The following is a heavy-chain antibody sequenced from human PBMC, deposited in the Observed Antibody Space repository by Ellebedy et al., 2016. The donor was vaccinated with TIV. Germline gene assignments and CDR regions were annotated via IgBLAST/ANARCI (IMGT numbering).Heavy chain of an antibody. J-gene: IGHJ5*02. CDR2: IYTSGST. V-gene: IGHV4-61*02. D-gene: IGHD3-10*01. CDR3: ARVVYNWFDP. CDR1: GGSISSGSYY. Sequence: SETLSLXCTVSGGSISSGSYYWSWIRQPAGKGLEWIGRIYTSGSTNYNPSLKSRVTMSVDTSKNQFSLKLSSVTAADTAVYYCARVVYNWFDPWGQGTLVTVSS.